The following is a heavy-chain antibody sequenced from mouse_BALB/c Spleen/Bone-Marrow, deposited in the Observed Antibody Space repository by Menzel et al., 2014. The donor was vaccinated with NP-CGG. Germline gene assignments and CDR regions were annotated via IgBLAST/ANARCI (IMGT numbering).Heavy chain of an antibody. CDR2: ISDGSSTI. Sequence: EVQLVESGGGLVQPGGSRKLSCAASGFTFSSFGMHWVRQAPEKGLEWVAYISDGSSTIYYADTVKGRFTIFRDNPKNTLFLQMTSPRSEDTAMYYCARLDVGGYWGQGTTLTVSS. CDR3: ARLDVGGY. V-gene: IGHV5-17*02. CDR1: GFTFSSFG. J-gene: IGHJ2*01.